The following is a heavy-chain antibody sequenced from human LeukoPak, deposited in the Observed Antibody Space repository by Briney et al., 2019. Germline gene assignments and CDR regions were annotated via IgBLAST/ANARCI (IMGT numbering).Heavy chain of an antibody. CDR3: ARDKQWLVRASRENYYCGMDV. D-gene: IGHD6-19*01. V-gene: IGHV1-69*04. J-gene: IGHJ6*02. CDR2: SIPILGIA. Sequence: SVKVSCTAFVGTFSSYAISSVRPAPRRGGEGLGRSIPILGIANYAQKFQGRVTITADKSTSTAYMELSSLRSEDTAVYYCARDKQWLVRASRENYYCGMDVWGQGTTVTVSS. CDR1: VGTFSSYA.